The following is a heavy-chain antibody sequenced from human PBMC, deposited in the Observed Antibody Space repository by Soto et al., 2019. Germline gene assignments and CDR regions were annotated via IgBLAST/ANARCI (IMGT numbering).Heavy chain of an antibody. Sequence: SETLCLTCTFSGSSIIGYYWTWIRQSPERGLEWIGYIHYSGSANYNPSLNSRLTMSVGRSKSQLSMKLASVTAADTAVYYCARGVAGSGLNWFDPWGQGTLVTVTS. CDR1: GSSIIGYY. CDR3: ARGVAGSGLNWFDP. J-gene: IGHJ5*02. D-gene: IGHD6-19*01. CDR2: IHYSGSA. V-gene: IGHV4-59*12.